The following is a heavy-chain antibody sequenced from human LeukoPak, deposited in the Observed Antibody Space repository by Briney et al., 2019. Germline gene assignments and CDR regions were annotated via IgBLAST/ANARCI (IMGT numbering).Heavy chain of an antibody. D-gene: IGHD6-6*01. V-gene: IGHV1-18*01. Sequence: ASAKVSCKASGYTFTSYGMSWVRRAPGQGLEWMGWISAYNGNTNYAQKLQGRVTMTTDTSTSTAYMELRSLRSDDTAVYYCARASSTSSSFDYWGQGTLVTVSS. CDR1: GYTFTSYG. CDR3: ARASSTSSSFDY. J-gene: IGHJ4*02. CDR2: ISAYNGNT.